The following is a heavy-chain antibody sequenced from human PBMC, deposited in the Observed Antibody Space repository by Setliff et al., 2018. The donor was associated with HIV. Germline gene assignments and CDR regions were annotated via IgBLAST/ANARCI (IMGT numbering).Heavy chain of an antibody. CDR3: ARDAGTSIEESGDAYTWIDP. V-gene: IGHV4-4*07. J-gene: IGHJ5*02. Sequence: SETLSLTCTVSGGSLSDTHWWTWIRQPAGRGPQWIGRIFVAGGTKYNPSLKTRVTISLNASKNQFSLTLTAVTAADTAVYYCARDAGTSIEESGDAYTWIDPWGQGTLVTVSS. CDR1: GGSLSDTHW. CDR2: IFVAGGT. D-gene: IGHD2-21*02.